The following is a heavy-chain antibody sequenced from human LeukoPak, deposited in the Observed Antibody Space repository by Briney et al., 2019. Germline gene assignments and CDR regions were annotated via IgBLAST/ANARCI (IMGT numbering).Heavy chain of an antibody. D-gene: IGHD1-26*01. V-gene: IGHV3-30*18. Sequence: GGSLRLSCAASGFTFSSYGMHWVRQAPGKGLEWVAVISYDGSNKYYADSVKGRFTISRDNSKNTLHLQMNSLRAEDTAVYYCAKPWELLREYDYWGQGTLVTVSS. CDR1: GFTFSSYG. CDR2: ISYDGSNK. J-gene: IGHJ4*02. CDR3: AKPWELLREYDY.